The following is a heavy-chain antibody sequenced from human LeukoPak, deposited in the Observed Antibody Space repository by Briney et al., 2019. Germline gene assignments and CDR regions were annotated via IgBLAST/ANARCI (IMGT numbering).Heavy chain of an antibody. V-gene: IGHV5-51*01. CDR3: ARRMVRGVIITAFDY. D-gene: IGHD3-10*01. J-gene: IGHJ4*02. CDR2: IYPGDSDT. Sequence: GESLKISCKGSGYSFTSYWIGWVRQMPGKGLERMGIIYPGDSDTRYSLSFQGQVTISADKSISTAYLQWSSLKASDTAMYYCARRMVRGVIITAFDYWGPGTLVTVSS. CDR1: GYSFTSYW.